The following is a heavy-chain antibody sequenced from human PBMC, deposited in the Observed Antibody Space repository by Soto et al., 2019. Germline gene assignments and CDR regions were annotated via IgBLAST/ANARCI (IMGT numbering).Heavy chain of an antibody. D-gene: IGHD6-6*01. Sequence: QVQLVQSGAEVKKPGSSVKVSCKASGGNFSSYPISWVLQAPVPGLEWMGRIIPILGIANYAQKFQGRVTITADKSTSTAYMELCSLRAEDTAVYYCAREGQLVPQFDYWGQGPLVTVSS. CDR1: GGNFSSYP. J-gene: IGHJ4*02. V-gene: IGHV1-69*04. CDR2: IIPILGIA. CDR3: AREGQLVPQFDY.